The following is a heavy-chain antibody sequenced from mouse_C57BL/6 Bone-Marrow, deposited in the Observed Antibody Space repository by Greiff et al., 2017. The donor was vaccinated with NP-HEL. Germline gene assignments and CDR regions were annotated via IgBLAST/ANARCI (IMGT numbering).Heavy chain of an antibody. CDR3: TRDNSWFAY. Sequence: QVQLKQSGAELVRPGASVTLSCKASGYTFTDYEMHWVKQTPVHGLEWIGAIDPATGGTASNQKFKGKALLTSDKSSSTAYMELRSLPSEDAAVYYYTRDNSWFAYWGRGTLVTVTA. D-gene: IGHD1-3*01. CDR2: IDPATGGT. J-gene: IGHJ3*01. CDR1: GYTFTDYE. V-gene: IGHV1-15*01.